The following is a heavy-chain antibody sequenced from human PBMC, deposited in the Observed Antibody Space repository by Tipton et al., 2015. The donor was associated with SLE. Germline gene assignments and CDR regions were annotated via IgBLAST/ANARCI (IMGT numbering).Heavy chain of an antibody. D-gene: IGHD1-26*01. J-gene: IGHJ4*02. V-gene: IGHV4-34*01. CDR2: INHSGST. CDR1: GGSFSGYY. CDR3: ATAGLGATKGLFDY. Sequence: TLSLTCAVYGGSFSGYYWSWIRQPPGKGLEWIGEINHSGSTNYNPSLKSRVTIPVDTSKNQFSLKLSSVTAADTAVYYCATAGLGATKGLFDYWGQGTLVTVSS.